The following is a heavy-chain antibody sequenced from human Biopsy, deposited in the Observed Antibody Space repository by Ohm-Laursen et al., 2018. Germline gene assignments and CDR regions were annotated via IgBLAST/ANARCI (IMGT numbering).Heavy chain of an antibody. J-gene: IGHJ6*02. CDR1: YGSISGHF. V-gene: IGHV4-59*08. Sequence: SETLSLTCAVTYGSISGHFWSWVRQAPGKGLEWIGYVYYNGNTNYSPSLKSRATISLDTSKDRFSLKLTSVTAADTAVYYCARVEGEQLINSGMDVWGQGTTVTVSS. CDR2: VYYNGNT. D-gene: IGHD1-1*01. CDR3: ARVEGEQLINSGMDV.